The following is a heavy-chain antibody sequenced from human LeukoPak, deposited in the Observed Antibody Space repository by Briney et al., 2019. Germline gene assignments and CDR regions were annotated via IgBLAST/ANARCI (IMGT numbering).Heavy chain of an antibody. CDR3: ARDLWYYYGSSGIPF. D-gene: IGHD3-22*01. J-gene: IGHJ4*02. CDR1: GGSISSYY. Sequence: SETLSLTCTVSGGSISSYYWSWIRQPPGKGLEWIGYIYYRGSTNHNPSLKSRVTISVDTSKNQFSLNLSSVTAADTAVYYCARDLWYYYGSSGIPFWGQGTLVTVSS. CDR2: IYYRGST. V-gene: IGHV4-59*01.